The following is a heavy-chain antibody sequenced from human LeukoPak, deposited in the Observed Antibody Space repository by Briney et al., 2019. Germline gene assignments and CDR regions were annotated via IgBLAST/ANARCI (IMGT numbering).Heavy chain of an antibody. CDR3: ARPRTPLIAVAGTGDAFDI. CDR1: GYSFTSYW. D-gene: IGHD6-19*01. Sequence: GESLKISCKSSGYSFTSYWIGWVRQMPGKGLEWMGIIYPGDSDTRYSPSFQGQVTISADKSISTAYLQWSSLKASDTAMYYCARPRTPLIAVAGTGDAFDIWGQGTMVTVSS. V-gene: IGHV5-51*01. J-gene: IGHJ3*02. CDR2: IYPGDSDT.